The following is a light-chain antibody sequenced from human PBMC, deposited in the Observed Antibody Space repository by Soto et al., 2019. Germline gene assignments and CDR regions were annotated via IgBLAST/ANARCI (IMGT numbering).Light chain of an antibody. CDR3: QQQYDSAWT. V-gene: IGKV4-1*01. J-gene: IGKJ1*01. CDR2: WAS. CDR1: QSVLYSSDNRNY. Sequence: DIVMTQSPDSLAVSLGERATINCKSSQSVLYSSDNRNYLAWYQHKPGQPPELLIYWASTRQSGVPDRFRGSGSGTDFTLTISSLQAEDVAVYDCQQQYDSAWTFGQGTKVEIK.